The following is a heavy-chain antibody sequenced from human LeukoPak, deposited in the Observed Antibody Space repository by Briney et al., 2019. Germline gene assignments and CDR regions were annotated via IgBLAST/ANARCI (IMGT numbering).Heavy chain of an antibody. CDR3: ARETGPYGIDI. V-gene: IGHV4-30-2*01. D-gene: IGHD4-17*01. CDR2: IYHSGST. CDR1: GGSIGSGGYS. J-gene: IGHJ3*02. Sequence: SETLSLTCAVSGGSIGSGGYSWSWIRQPPGKGLEWIGYIYHSGSTYSNPSLKSRVTISVDRSKNQFSLKLSSVTAADTAVYYCARETGPYGIDIWGQGTMVTVSS.